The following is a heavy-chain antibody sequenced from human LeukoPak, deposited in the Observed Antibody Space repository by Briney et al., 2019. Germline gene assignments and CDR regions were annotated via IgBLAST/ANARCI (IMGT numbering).Heavy chain of an antibody. Sequence: PSETLSLTCTVSGGSISSYYWSWIRQPPGKGLEWIGYIYYSGSTNYNPSLKSRVTISVDTSKNQFSLKLSSVTAADTAVYYCARKAYDSDCFDFWGQGTLVTVSS. V-gene: IGHV4-59*12. CDR2: IYYSGST. D-gene: IGHD2-21*01. CDR1: GGSISSYY. CDR3: ARKAYDSDCFDF. J-gene: IGHJ4*02.